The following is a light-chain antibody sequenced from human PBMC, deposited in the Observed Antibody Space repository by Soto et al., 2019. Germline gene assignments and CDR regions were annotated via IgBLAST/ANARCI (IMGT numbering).Light chain of an antibody. CDR2: EVN. V-gene: IGLV2-8*01. CDR1: SSDVGGYNY. J-gene: IGLJ1*01. CDR3: TSYAGGNNV. Sequence: QSALTQPPSASGSPGQSVTISCTGTSSDVGGYNYVSWYQQYPGKVPKLMVYEVNKRPSGVPDRFSRSKSGNTASLTVSGLQAEDEADYYCTSYAGGNNVFGTGTKLTVL.